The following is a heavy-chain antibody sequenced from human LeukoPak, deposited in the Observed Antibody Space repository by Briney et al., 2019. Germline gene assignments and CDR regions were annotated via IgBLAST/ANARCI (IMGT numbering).Heavy chain of an antibody. D-gene: IGHD4-17*01. CDR1: GFTFSSYA. V-gene: IGHV3-23*01. J-gene: IGHJ3*02. Sequence: GGSLRLSCAASGFTFSSYAMSWVRQAPGKGLEWVSAISGSGGSTFYADSVKGRFTISRDNYKNTLYLQMNSLRAEDTAVYYCAKRRNYGDYGRAFDIWGQGTMVTVST. CDR3: AKRRNYGDYGRAFDI. CDR2: ISGSGGST.